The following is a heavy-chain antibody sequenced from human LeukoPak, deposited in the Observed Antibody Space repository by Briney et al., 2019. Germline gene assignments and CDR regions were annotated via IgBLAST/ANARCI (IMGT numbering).Heavy chain of an antibody. J-gene: IGHJ4*02. Sequence: PGGSLRLSCAASGFTFSSYALHWVRQAPGKGLEWVALISYDGSDNYYADSVKGRFTISRDNSKNTLYLQMNSLRAEDTAVYYCATRGIAVAGYFDYWGQGTLVTVSS. CDR2: ISYDGSDN. CDR1: GFTFSSYA. D-gene: IGHD6-19*01. CDR3: ATRGIAVAGYFDY. V-gene: IGHV3-30*04.